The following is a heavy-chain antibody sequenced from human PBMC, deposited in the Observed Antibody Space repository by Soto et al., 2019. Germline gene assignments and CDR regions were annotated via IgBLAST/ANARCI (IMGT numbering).Heavy chain of an antibody. CDR2: ISASGGST. J-gene: IGHJ4*02. CDR1: GFTFSTYA. CDR3: AKVGFPYSYGYLFYY. D-gene: IGHD5-18*01. Sequence: EVQLLESGGGLVQPGGSLRLSCAASGFTFSTYAMTWVRQAPGKGLEWVSAISASGGSTSYADSVKGRFTISRDNSKNTLYLQMTSLRVEDTAVYYCAKVGFPYSYGYLFYYWGQGPLVTVSS. V-gene: IGHV3-23*01.